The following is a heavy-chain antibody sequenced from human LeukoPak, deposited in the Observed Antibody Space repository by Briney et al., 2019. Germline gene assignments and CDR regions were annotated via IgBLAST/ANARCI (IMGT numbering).Heavy chain of an antibody. CDR3: ARGRTTLDY. V-gene: IGHV4-34*01. Sequence: KPSETLSLTCAVYGGSFSGYYWSWIRQPPGKGLEWIGEINHSGSTNYNTSLKSRVTISVDTSKNQFSLKLSSVTAADTAVYYCARGRTTLDYWGQGTLVTVSS. D-gene: IGHD1-14*01. CDR1: GGSFSGYY. J-gene: IGHJ4*02. CDR2: INHSGST.